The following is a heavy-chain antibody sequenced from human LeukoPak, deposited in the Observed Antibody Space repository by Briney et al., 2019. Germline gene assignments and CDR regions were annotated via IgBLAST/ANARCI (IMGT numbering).Heavy chain of an antibody. J-gene: IGHJ6*02. CDR1: GFTFSSYA. V-gene: IGHV3-30*04. D-gene: IGHD3-22*01. CDR2: ISYDGSNK. Sequence: GRSLRLSCAASGFTFSSYAMHWVRQAPGKGLEWVAVISYDGSNKYYADSVKGRFTISRDNSKNTLYLQMNSLRAEDTAVYYCARALYYDSSGYYLYYYGMDVWGQGTTVTVSS. CDR3: ARALYYDSSGYYLYYYGMDV.